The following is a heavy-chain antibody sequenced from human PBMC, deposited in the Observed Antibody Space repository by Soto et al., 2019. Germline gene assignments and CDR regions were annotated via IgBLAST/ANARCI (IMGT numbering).Heavy chain of an antibody. D-gene: IGHD2-21*02. V-gene: IGHV3-13*01. CDR2: IGTAGDT. J-gene: IGHJ3*02. CDR3: ARAPYLGDPGAFDI. Sequence: LRLSCAASGFTFSSYDMHWVRQATGKGLEWVSAIGTAGDTYYPGSVKGRFTISRENAKNSLYLQMNSLRAGDTAVYYCARAPYLGDPGAFDIWGQGTMVTVSS. CDR1: GFTFSSYD.